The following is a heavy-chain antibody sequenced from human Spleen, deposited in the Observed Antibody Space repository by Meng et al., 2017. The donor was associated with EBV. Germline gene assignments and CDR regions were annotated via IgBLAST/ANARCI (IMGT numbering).Heavy chain of an antibody. J-gene: IGHJ4*02. CDR2: INHSGIT. Sequence: QVQLKQGGAGLLKPSETLSLTCAVYGESFSGNYWTWIRQPPGKGLEWIGDINHSGITNYNPSLKSRVTISADTSKNQFSLKMTSVTAADTALYYCAGGRGLPNYWGQGTLVTVSS. V-gene: IGHV4-34*01. CDR1: GESFSGNY. D-gene: IGHD4-17*01. CDR3: AGGRGLPNY.